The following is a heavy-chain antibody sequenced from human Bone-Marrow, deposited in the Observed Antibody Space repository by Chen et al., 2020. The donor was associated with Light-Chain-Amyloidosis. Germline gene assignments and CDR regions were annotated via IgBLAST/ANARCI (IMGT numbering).Heavy chain of an antibody. CDR3: ARTTLRYLDY. D-gene: IGHD3-9*01. Sequence: EVLLVESGGEVVQPGGSLRLSCTASGFSFSTYWMHSGRQSPGKGLVSVSRTNSAGTSTTYADSVKGRFTVSRDNTKNTMYLEMNSLRVEDTAVYYCARTTLRYLDYWGQGTLVTVSS. J-gene: IGHJ4*02. CDR1: GFSFSTYW. V-gene: IGHV3-74*01. CDR2: TNSAGTST.